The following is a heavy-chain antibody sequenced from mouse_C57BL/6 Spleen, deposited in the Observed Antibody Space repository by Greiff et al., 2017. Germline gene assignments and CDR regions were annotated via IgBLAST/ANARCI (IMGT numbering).Heavy chain of an antibody. V-gene: IGHV5-4*01. CDR1: GFTFSSYA. Sequence: EVQLQESGGGLVKPGGSLKLSCAASGFTFSSYAMSWVRQTPEKRLEWVATISDGGSYTYYPDNVKGRFTISRDNAKNNLYLQMSHLKSEDTAMYYCAGDGYDAMDYWGQGTSVTVAS. J-gene: IGHJ4*01. CDR3: AGDGYDAMDY. CDR2: ISDGGSYT.